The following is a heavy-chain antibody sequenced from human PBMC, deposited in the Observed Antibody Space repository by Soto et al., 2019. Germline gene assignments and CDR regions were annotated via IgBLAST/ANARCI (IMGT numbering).Heavy chain of an antibody. V-gene: IGHV4-4*07. D-gene: IGHD1-26*01. CDR3: ARCGVGAPYFHY. CDR1: GGSISTYY. CDR2: IYTSWST. Sequence: QVQLQESGPGLVKPSETLSLTCTVSGGSISTYYWSWIRQPAGKGLEWIGRIYTSWSTNSNPYRKIRVTMSVDTSKNQFSLRLGSVTAADTAVYYCARCGVGAPYFHYWGQGTLVTVSS. J-gene: IGHJ4*02.